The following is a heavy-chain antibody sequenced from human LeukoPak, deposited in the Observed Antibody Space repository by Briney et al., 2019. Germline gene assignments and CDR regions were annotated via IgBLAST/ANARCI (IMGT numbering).Heavy chain of an antibody. CDR2: INPNSGGT. J-gene: IGHJ4*02. V-gene: IGHV1-2*02. CDR3: ARLRRLGGYGDQLDY. CDR1: GYTFTGYY. Sequence: ASVKVSCKASGYTFTGYYMHWVRQGPGQGLEWMGWINPNSGGTNYAQKFQGRVTMTRDTSISTAYMELSRLRSDDTAVYYCARLRRLGGYGDQLDYWGQGTLVTVSS. D-gene: IGHD4-17*01.